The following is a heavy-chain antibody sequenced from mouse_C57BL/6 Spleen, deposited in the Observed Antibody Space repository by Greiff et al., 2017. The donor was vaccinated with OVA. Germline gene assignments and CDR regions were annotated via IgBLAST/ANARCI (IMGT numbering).Heavy chain of an antibody. CDR3: AIRYGNAWFAY. Sequence: QVQLKESGAELVKPGASVKVSCKASGYTFTSYWMHWVKQRPGQGLEWIGRIHPSDSDTNYNQKFKGKATLTVDKSSSTAYMQLSSLTSEDSAVYYCAIRYGNAWFAYWGQGTLVTVSA. V-gene: IGHV1-74*01. J-gene: IGHJ3*01. CDR1: GYTFTSYW. D-gene: IGHD2-1*01. CDR2: IHPSDSDT.